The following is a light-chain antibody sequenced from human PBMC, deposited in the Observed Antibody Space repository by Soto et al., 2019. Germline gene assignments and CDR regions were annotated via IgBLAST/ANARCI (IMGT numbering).Light chain of an antibody. CDR1: SSSIGSNT. CDR2: TDY. V-gene: IGLV1-44*01. Sequence: QSVLTQSPSASGTPGQRVTISCSGSSSSIGSNTVNWYQQLPGTAPKLLIYTDYQRPSGVPDRFSGSKSGTSASLAISGLQSEDEAYYFCAAWDDSLNAVVFGGGTKVTVL. CDR3: AAWDDSLNAVV. J-gene: IGLJ2*01.